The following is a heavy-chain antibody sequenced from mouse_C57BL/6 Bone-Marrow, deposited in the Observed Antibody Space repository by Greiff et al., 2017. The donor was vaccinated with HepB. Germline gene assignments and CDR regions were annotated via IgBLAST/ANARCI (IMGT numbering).Heavy chain of an antibody. D-gene: IGHD1-1*01. CDR3: ARDEEDGSSYD. J-gene: IGHJ2*01. Sequence: EVNLVDSGGGLVQSGRSLRLSCATSGFTFSDFYMEWVRQAPGKGLEWIAASRNKANDYTTEYSASVKGRFIVSRDTSQSILYLQMNALRAEDTAIYYCARDEEDGSSYDWGQGTTLTVSS. CDR1: GFTFSDFY. V-gene: IGHV7-1*01. CDR2: SRNKANDYTT.